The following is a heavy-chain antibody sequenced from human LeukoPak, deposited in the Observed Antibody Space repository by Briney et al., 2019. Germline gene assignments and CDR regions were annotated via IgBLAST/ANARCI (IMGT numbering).Heavy chain of an antibody. CDR3: AGGGGSDKDAFDI. J-gene: IGHJ3*02. CDR1: GGSISSYY. Sequence: SETLSLTCTVSGGSISSYYWSWIRQPPGKGLEWIGYIYYSGSTNYNPSLKSRVTISVDTSKNQFSLKLSSVTAADTAVYYCAGGGGSDKDAFDIWGQGTMVTVSS. V-gene: IGHV4-59*01. D-gene: IGHD6-19*01. CDR2: IYYSGST.